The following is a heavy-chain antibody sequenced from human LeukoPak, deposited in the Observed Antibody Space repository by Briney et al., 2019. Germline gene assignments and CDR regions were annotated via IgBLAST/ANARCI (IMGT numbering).Heavy chain of an antibody. Sequence: PSETLSLTCDVSSGYINSSNWWSWVRQSPGKNLEWIGQIFLTGSAYYSPSFKSRVTISVDKSKNQFSLRLMSVTAADTAVYYCVRDRNSNLRLGFWGPGILVIVSS. V-gene: IGHV4-4*02. J-gene: IGHJ4*02. CDR3: VRDRNSNLRLGF. D-gene: IGHD1-1*01. CDR2: IFLTGSA. CDR1: SGYINSSNW.